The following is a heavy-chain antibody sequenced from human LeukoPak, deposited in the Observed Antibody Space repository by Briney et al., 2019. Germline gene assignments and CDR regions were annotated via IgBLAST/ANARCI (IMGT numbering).Heavy chain of an antibody. J-gene: IGHJ5*02. D-gene: IGHD2-2*02. V-gene: IGHV1-69*05. CDR1: GGTFSSYA. Sequence: SVKVSCKASGGTFSSYAISWVRQAPGQGLEWMGGIIPIFGTANYAQKFQGRVTITTDESTSTAYMELSGLRSEDTAVYYCARGRGTDCSSTSCYTDYNRFDPWGQGTLVTVSS. CDR3: ARGRGTDCSSTSCYTDYNRFDP. CDR2: IIPIFGTA.